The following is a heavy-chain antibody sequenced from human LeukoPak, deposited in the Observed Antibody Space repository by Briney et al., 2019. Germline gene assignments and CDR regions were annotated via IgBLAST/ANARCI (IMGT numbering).Heavy chain of an antibody. CDR2: IKQDGSEK. Sequence: PGGSLRLSCAASGFTFSSYWMSWVRQAPGKGLEWVATIKQDGSEKYYVDSVKGRFTTSRDNAKSSLYLQMNALRGEDTAVYYCARLVGDVTTWDCWGQGTLVTVSS. D-gene: IGHD1-26*01. CDR3: ARLVGDVTTWDC. V-gene: IGHV3-7*03. J-gene: IGHJ4*02. CDR1: GFTFSSYW.